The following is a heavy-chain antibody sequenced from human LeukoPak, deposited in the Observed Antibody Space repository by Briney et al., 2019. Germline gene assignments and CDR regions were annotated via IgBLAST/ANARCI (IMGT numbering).Heavy chain of an antibody. J-gene: IGHJ4*02. CDR3: ARAPITSPFYFDY. CDR1: GFAFDEHG. Sequence: GGSLRLSCTASGFAFDEHGMSWVRQVQGKGLEWVSGINWSGGRTGYADPLRGRFTISRDNAKNSLYLQMDSLRAEDTALYYCARAPITSPFYFDYWGQGTLVTVSS. V-gene: IGHV3-20*04. D-gene: IGHD2-2*01. CDR2: INWSGGRT.